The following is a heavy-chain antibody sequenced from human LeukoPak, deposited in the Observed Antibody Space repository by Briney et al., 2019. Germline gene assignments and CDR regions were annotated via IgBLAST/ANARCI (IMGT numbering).Heavy chain of an antibody. J-gene: IGHJ4*02. CDR1: GYAFTSYD. D-gene: IGHD1-20*01. CDR2: ISAYNGNT. V-gene: IGHV1-18*01. Sequence: GASVKVSCKASGYAFTSYDINWVRQAPGQGLEWMGWISAYNGNTNYAQKLQGRVTMTTDTSTSTAYMELRSLRSDDTAVYYCARIGGYNWNAALNYWGQGTLVTVSS. CDR3: ARIGGYNWNAALNY.